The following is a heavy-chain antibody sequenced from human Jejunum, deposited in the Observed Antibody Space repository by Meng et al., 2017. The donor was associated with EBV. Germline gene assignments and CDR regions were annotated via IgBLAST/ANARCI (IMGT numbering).Heavy chain of an antibody. Sequence: QGQVVQSGVEVKKPGESVKVSCKASGYMFISYARHWVRQAPGQRLEWMGWINIGNGNTKYSQKFHGRLTISRDTSANTAYLELSSLTSEDTAIYYCATGDDYGNSNFDYWGQGTLVTVSS. CDR1: GYMFISYA. D-gene: IGHD2/OR15-2a*01. CDR2: INIGNGNT. J-gene: IGHJ4*02. CDR3: ATGDDYGNSNFDY. V-gene: IGHV1-3*04.